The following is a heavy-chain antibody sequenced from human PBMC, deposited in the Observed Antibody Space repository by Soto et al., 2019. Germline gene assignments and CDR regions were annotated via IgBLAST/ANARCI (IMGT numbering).Heavy chain of an antibody. J-gene: IGHJ6*02. CDR2: INPNSGGT. D-gene: IGHD2-2*02. Sequence: ASVKVSCKASGYTFTSYYMHWVRQAPGQGLEWMGWINPNSGGTNYAQKFQGWVTMTRDTSISTAYMELSRLRSDDTAVYYCARASRVVVPAAIAGGYYYGMDVWGQ. CDR1: GYTFTSYY. CDR3: ARASRVVVPAAIAGGYYYGMDV. V-gene: IGHV1-2*04.